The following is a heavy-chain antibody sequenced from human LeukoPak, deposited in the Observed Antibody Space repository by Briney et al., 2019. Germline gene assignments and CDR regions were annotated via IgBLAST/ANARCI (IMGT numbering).Heavy chain of an antibody. CDR3: ARAEDD. V-gene: IGHV3-30-3*01. CDR1: GFTFSSYA. D-gene: IGHD1-14*01. J-gene: IGHJ4*02. CDR2: ISYDGSNK. Sequence: GGSLRLSCAASGFTFSSYAMYWVRQAPGKGLEWVAVISYDGSNKYYADSVKGRFTISRDNSKNTLYLQMNSLGAEDTAVYYCARAEDDWGQGTLVTVSS.